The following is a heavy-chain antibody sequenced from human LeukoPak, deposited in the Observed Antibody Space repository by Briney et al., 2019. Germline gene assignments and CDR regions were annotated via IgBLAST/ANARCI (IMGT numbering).Heavy chain of an antibody. CDR1: GFTFSSYG. Sequence: PGGSLRLSCAASGFTFSSYGMHWVRQAPGKGLEWVAVIWYDGSNKYYADSVKGRFTISRDNSKNTLYLQMNSVSAEDTDVYYCARASLRVDYFDYWGQGTLVTVSS. CDR2: IWYDGSNK. J-gene: IGHJ4*02. D-gene: IGHD3-3*01. V-gene: IGHV3-33*01. CDR3: ARASLRVDYFDY.